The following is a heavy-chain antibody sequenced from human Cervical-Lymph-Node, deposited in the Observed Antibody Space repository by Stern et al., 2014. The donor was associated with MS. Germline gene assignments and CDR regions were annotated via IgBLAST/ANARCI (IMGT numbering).Heavy chain of an antibody. CDR2: LNSDGSNT. J-gene: IGHJ4*02. Sequence: EVQLVESGGGLVQPGGSLRLSCAASGFTFSNYWMHWVREVPGKGLVWVSRLNSDGSNTNYADSVKGRFTISRDNAKNTLWLQMNSLRAEDTAVYYCARDHSTGWYFFDFWGQGTLVTVSP. V-gene: IGHV3-74*01. D-gene: IGHD6-19*01. CDR1: GFTFSNYW. CDR3: ARDHSTGWYFFDF.